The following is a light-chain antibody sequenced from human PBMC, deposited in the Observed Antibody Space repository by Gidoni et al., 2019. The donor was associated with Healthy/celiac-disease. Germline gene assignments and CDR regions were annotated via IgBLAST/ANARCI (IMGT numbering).Light chain of an antibody. J-gene: IGKJ4*01. CDR3: QQLNSYPLT. CDR2: AAS. CDR1: KGISSY. V-gene: IGKV1-9*01. Sequence: IQLTQSPSYLSASVGDRVTITCRASKGISSYLAWYQQQPGKAPKLLIYAASTLQSGVPSRFCGSVSGTYFTLTISSLQPEDFATYYCQQLNSYPLTFGGGTKVEIK.